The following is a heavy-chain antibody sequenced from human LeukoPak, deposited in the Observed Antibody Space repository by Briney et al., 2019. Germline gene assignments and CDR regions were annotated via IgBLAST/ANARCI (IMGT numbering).Heavy chain of an antibody. V-gene: IGHV3-23*01. Sequence: GGSLRLSCAASGFTFSSYAMHWVRQAPGKGLEWVSAISGSGDSTYYADSVKGRFTIPRDNSKNTLYLQMNSLRAEDTAVYYCAKAHEDIVVVPAYYMDVWGKGTTVTISS. CDR3: AKAHEDIVVVPAYYMDV. CDR2: ISGSGDST. D-gene: IGHD2-2*01. J-gene: IGHJ6*03. CDR1: GFTFSSYA.